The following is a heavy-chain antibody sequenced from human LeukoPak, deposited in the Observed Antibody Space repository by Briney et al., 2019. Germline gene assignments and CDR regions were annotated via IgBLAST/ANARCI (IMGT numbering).Heavy chain of an antibody. Sequence: LGESLKISCKGSGYSFTSYWITWVRQMPGKGLEWMGRIDPSDSYTNYSPSFQGHVTISVDKSISTAYLQWSSLKASDTAMYYCARRDRYSRYSFDYWGQGTLVTVSS. CDR1: GYSFTSYW. D-gene: IGHD5-18*01. CDR3: ARRDRYSRYSFDY. V-gene: IGHV5-10-1*01. CDR2: IDPSDSYT. J-gene: IGHJ4*02.